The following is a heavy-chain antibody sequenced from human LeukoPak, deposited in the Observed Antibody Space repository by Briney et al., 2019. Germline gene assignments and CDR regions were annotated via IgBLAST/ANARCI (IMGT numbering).Heavy chain of an antibody. Sequence: GGSLRLSCAASGFTFSSYGMHWVRQAPGKGLEWGAFIRYDGSNKYYADSVKGRFTISRDNSKNTLYLQMNSLRAEDTALYYCAKGHGSGSVIKNNWFDPWGQGTLVTVSS. CDR3: AKGHGSGSVIKNNWFDP. CDR2: IRYDGSNK. V-gene: IGHV3-30*02. J-gene: IGHJ5*02. D-gene: IGHD3-10*01. CDR1: GFTFSSYG.